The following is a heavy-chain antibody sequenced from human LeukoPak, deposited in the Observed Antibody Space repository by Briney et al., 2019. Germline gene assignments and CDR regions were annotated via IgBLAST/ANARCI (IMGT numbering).Heavy chain of an antibody. CDR3: ARRPFPPTTVTTSYYYMDV. CDR1: GFTFSSNA. V-gene: IGHV3-23*01. Sequence: GGSLRLSCAASGFTFSSNAMNWVRQAPGKGLEWVSSISGDNTMYTDSVKGRFTIFRDISKNTLYLQMNSLRAEDTAVYYCARRPFPPTTVTTSYYYMDVWGKGTTVTVSS. J-gene: IGHJ6*03. D-gene: IGHD4-11*01. CDR2: ISGDNT.